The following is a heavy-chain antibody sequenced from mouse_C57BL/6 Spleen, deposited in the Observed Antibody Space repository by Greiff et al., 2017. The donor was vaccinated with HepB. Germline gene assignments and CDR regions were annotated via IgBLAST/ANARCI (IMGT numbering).Heavy chain of an antibody. V-gene: IGHV1-80*01. CDR3: AREGEAWFAY. CDR2: IYPGDGDT. CDR1: GYAFSSYW. J-gene: IGHJ3*01. Sequence: VQLQQSGAELVKPGASVKISCKASGYAFSSYWMNWVKQRPGQGLEWIGQIYPGDGDTNYNGKFKGKATLTADTSSSTAYMQLSSLTSEDSAVYFCAREGEAWFAYWGQGTLVTVSA.